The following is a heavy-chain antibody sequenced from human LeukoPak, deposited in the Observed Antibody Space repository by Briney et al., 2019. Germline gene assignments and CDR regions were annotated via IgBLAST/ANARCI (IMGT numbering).Heavy chain of an antibody. V-gene: IGHV3-74*01. D-gene: IGHD4-17*01. CDR3: TRAPVTTWAHDY. CDR2: INSDGSST. J-gene: IGHJ4*02. Sequence: PGGSLRLSCAASGFTFSSYWMYWVRQAPGKGLVWVSRINSDGSSTTYADSVKGRFTISRDNAKNTLYLQMNSLRAEDTAVYYCTRAPVTTWAHDYWGRGTLVTVSS. CDR1: GFTFSSYW.